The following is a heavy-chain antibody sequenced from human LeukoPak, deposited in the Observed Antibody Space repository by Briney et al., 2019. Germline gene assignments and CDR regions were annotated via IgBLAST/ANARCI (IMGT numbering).Heavy chain of an antibody. CDR1: GDSISIYY. J-gene: IGHJ4*02. Sequence: SETLSLTCTVSGDSISIYYWNWIRQPPGKGLEWIGYVYYNGATNYNPSLKSRVTISVDTSRNQFSLQLSSVTAADTAVYYCARGDGYNYAIISFGYWGQGTLSPSPQ. CDR3: ARGDGYNYAIISFGY. V-gene: IGHV4-59*01. D-gene: IGHD5-24*01. CDR2: VYYNGAT.